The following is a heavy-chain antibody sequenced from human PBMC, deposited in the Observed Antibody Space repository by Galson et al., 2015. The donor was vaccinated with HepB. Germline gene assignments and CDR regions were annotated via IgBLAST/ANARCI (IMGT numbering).Heavy chain of an antibody. CDR1: GFTFSSYS. CDR3: ARIRGQQLEVFHFDY. J-gene: IGHJ4*02. Sequence: SLRLSCAASGFTFSSYSMNWVRQAPGKGLEWVSSISSSSSYIYYADSVKGRFTISRDNAKNSLYLQMNSLRAEDTAVYYCARIRGQQLEVFHFDYWGQGTLVTVSS. D-gene: IGHD6-13*01. V-gene: IGHV3-21*01. CDR2: ISSSSSYI.